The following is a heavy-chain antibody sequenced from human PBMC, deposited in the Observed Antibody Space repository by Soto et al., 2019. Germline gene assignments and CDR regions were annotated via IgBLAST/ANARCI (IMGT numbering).Heavy chain of an antibody. J-gene: IGHJ4*02. Sequence: EVQLVESGGGLVKPGGSLRLSCAASGFTFSSYSMNWVRQAPGKGLEWVSSISSSSSYIYYADSVKGRFTISRANAKHSLYLEMNSLRAEDTAVYYCAREDIDLRYFDYWGQGTLVTVSS. D-gene: IGHD2-15*01. CDR1: GFTFSSYS. CDR3: AREDIDLRYFDY. V-gene: IGHV3-21*01. CDR2: ISSSSSYI.